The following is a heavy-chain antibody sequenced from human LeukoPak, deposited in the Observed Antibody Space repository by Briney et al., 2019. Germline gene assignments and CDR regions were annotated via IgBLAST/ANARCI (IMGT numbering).Heavy chain of an antibody. Sequence: GASVKVSCQASGYTFTDYYMHWVRQAPGQGLEWMGWINPNTGATKYAQKFQGRVTMTRDTSISTAYMELSRLRSDDTALYYCARQVRGVVFWGQGALVTVSS. J-gene: IGHJ4*02. CDR3: ARQVRGVVF. V-gene: IGHV1-2*02. CDR2: INPNTGAT. D-gene: IGHD3-10*01. CDR1: GYTFTDYY.